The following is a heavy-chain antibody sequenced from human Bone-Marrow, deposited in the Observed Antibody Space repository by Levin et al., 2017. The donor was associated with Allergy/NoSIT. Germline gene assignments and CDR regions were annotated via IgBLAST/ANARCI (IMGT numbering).Heavy chain of an antibody. CDR3: VKGGWATNWFDS. V-gene: IGHV3-23*01. CDR2: ISGTTTTT. D-gene: IGHD1-26*01. CDR1: GFNFNSRA. Sequence: GESLKISCEASGFNFNSRAMSWVRQSPGKGLEWVSVISGTTTTTYYADSVRGRFSISRDNSKNMLYLQMYSLRAEDTALYYCVKGGWATNWFDSWGQGTLVTVSS. J-gene: IGHJ5*01.